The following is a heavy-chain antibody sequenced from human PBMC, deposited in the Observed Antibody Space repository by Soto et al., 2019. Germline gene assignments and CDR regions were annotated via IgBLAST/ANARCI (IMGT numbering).Heavy chain of an antibody. CDR1: GGSFSGYY. J-gene: IGHJ4*02. D-gene: IGHD3-22*01. V-gene: IGHV4-34*01. CDR2: INHSGST. CDR3: ARGRDYYDSSCYPF. Sequence: SETLSLTCAVYGGSFSGYYWSWIRQPPGKGLEWIGEINHSGSTNYNPSLKSRVTISVDTSKNQFSLKLSSVTAADTAVYYCARGRDYYDSSCYPFWGQGTLGTVST.